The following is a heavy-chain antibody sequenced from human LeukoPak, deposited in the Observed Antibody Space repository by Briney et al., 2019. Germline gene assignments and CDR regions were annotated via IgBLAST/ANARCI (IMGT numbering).Heavy chain of an antibody. Sequence: SVKVSCKASGGTFSSYAISWARQAPGQGLEWMGRIIPFFGTANYAQKFQGRVTITTDESTSTAYMELNSLRSEDTAVYYCARDGIAARLQHWSFDIWGQGTMVTVSS. D-gene: IGHD6-6*01. J-gene: IGHJ3*02. CDR3: ARDGIAARLQHWSFDI. CDR2: IIPFFGTA. CDR1: GGTFSSYA. V-gene: IGHV1-69*05.